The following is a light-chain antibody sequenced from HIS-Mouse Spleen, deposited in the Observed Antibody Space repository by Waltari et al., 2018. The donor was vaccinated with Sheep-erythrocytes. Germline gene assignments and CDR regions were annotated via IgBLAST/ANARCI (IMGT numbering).Light chain of an antibody. V-gene: IGLV2-8*01. J-gene: IGLJ1*01. CDR1: SSDVGGYNY. Sequence: QSALTQPPSASGSPGQSVTISCTGTSSDVGGYNYVSWYQPHPGKAPKLMIYEVSKRAAGVPDRFSGSKSGKTASLTVSGLQAEDEADYYCSSYAGSNNYVFGTGTKVTVL. CDR2: EVS. CDR3: SSYAGSNNYV.